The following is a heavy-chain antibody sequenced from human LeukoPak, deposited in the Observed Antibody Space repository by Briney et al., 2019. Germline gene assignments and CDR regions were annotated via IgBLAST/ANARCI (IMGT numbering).Heavy chain of an antibody. D-gene: IGHD2-8*01. CDR1: GFTFSSYA. V-gene: IGHV3-21*01. CDR3: ARIRYCTNGVCYREYYFDY. Sequence: GGSLRLSCAASGFTFSSYAMSWVRQAPGKGLEWVSSIIISRNYIYYADSVKGRFTISRDNAKNSLYLQMNSLRAEDTALYYCARIRYCTNGVCYREYYFDYWGQGTLVTVSS. CDR2: IIISRNYI. J-gene: IGHJ4*02.